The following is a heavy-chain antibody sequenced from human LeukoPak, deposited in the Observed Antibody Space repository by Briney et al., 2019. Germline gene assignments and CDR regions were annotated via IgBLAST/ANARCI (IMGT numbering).Heavy chain of an antibody. CDR2: ISSRSSSI. V-gene: IGHV3-48*02. CDR1: GFTFSSYS. Sequence: GGSLRLSCAASGFTFSSYSMNWVRQAPGKGLEWVSYISSRSSSIYYADSVKGRFTLSRDNAKNSLYLQMNSLRDEDTAVYFCARRPYSDTSGRLSDVWGQGTTVTVSS. D-gene: IGHD3-22*01. J-gene: IGHJ6*02. CDR3: ARRPYSDTSGRLSDV.